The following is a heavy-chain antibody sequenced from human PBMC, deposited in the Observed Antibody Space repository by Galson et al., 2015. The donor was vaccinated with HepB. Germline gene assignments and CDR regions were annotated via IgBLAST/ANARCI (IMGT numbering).Heavy chain of an antibody. CDR1: GYSFTSYW. J-gene: IGHJ5*02. V-gene: IGHV5-10-1*01. CDR2: IDPSDSYT. CDR3: ARHGAYYYDSSGYTRAYNWFDP. Sequence: QSGAEVTKPGESLRISCKGSGYSFTSYWISWVRQMPGKGLEWMGRIDPSDSYTNYSPSFQGHVTISADKSISTAYLQWSSLKASDTAMYYCARHGAYYYDSSGYTRAYNWFDPWGQGTLVTVSS. D-gene: IGHD3-22*01.